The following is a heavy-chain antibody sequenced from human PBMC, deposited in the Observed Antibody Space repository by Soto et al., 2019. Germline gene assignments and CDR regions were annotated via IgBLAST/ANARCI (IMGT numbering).Heavy chain of an antibody. CDR3: ARDYDFWSGYSPPQRWFDP. D-gene: IGHD3-3*01. Sequence: ASVKVSCKASGYTFTSYGISWVRQAPGQGLEWMGWISAYNGNTNYAQKLQGRVTMTTDTSTSTAYMELRSLRSDDTAVYYCARDYDFWSGYSPPQRWFDPWGQGTLVTVSS. V-gene: IGHV1-18*01. J-gene: IGHJ5*02. CDR2: ISAYNGNT. CDR1: GYTFTSYG.